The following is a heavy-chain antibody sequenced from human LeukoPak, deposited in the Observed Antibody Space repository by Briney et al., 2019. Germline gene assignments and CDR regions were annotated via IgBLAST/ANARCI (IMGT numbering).Heavy chain of an antibody. CDR3: AKGSGYSSSWYSDY. Sequence: GGSLRLSCAASGFTFSSYWMHWVRQGPGKGLMCVSRINSDGSSTSYADSVKGRFTISRDNAKNTLYLQMNSLRAEDTAIYYCAKGSGYSSSWYSDYWGQGTLVTVSS. CDR2: INSDGSST. J-gene: IGHJ4*02. V-gene: IGHV3-74*01. D-gene: IGHD6-13*01. CDR1: GFTFSSYW.